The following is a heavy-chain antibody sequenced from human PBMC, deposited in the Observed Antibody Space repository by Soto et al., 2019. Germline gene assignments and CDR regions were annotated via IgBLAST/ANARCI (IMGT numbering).Heavy chain of an antibody. Sequence: GGSLRLSCAASGFTFSSYWMHWVRQAPGKGLVWVSRINSDGSSTSYADSVKGRFTISRDNAKNTLYLQMNSLRAEDTAVYYCARGIYYYYYYMDVWGKGTTVTVSS. CDR3: ARGIYYYYYYMDV. CDR1: GFTFSSYW. V-gene: IGHV3-74*01. J-gene: IGHJ6*03. CDR2: INSDGSST.